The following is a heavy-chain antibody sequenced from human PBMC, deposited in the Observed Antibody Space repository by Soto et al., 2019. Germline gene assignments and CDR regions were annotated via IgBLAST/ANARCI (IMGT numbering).Heavy chain of an antibody. D-gene: IGHD6-19*01. V-gene: IGHV4-59*08. J-gene: IGHJ5*02. CDR2: IYYSGST. CDR1: GGSISSYY. CDR3: ARHPVTAVARYNWFDP. Sequence: SETLSLTCTVSGGSISSYYWSWIRQPPGKGLEWIGYIYYSGSTNYNPSLKSRVTISVDTSKNQFSLKLSSVTAADTAVYYCARHPVTAVARYNWFDPWGQGTLVTVSS.